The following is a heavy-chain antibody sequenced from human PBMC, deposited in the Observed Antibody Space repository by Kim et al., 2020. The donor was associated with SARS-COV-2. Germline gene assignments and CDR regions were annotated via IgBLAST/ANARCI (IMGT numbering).Heavy chain of an antibody. CDR1: GFTFSSYA. Sequence: GGSLRLSCAASGFTFSSYAMHWVRQAPGKGLEWVAVISYDGSNKYYADSVKGRFTISRDNSKNTLYLQMNSLRAEDTAVYYCARVGLYCSGGSCRYYYYGMDVWGQGTTVTVSS. D-gene: IGHD2-15*01. J-gene: IGHJ6*02. V-gene: IGHV3-30*04. CDR2: ISYDGSNK. CDR3: ARVGLYCSGGSCRYYYYGMDV.